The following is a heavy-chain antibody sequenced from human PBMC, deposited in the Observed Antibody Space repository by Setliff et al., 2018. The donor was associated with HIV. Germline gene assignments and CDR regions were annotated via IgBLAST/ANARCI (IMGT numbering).Heavy chain of an antibody. CDR1: GNNFTTYA. J-gene: IGHJ5*02. V-gene: IGHV7-4-1*02. CDR3: ARAGRLTYYNFWSGRGWFDP. Sequence: GASVKVSCKASGNNFTTYAINWVRQAPGQGLEWMGWINTNTGYPRYAQGFTERFVFSVDTSGSTAYLQINSLKSKDTAMYYCARAGRLTYYNFWSGRGWFDPWGQGTLVTVSS. D-gene: IGHD3-3*01. CDR2: INTNTGYP.